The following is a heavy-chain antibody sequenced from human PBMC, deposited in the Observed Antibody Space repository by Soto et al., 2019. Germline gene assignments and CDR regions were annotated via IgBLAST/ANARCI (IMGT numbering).Heavy chain of an antibody. CDR3: AGHGRYGDYVGWFDP. CDR1: GGSISSYY. Sequence: QVQLQESGPGLVKPSETLSLTCTVSGGSISSYYWSWIRQPPGKGLEWIGYIYYSGSTNYNPSLKGRGTISVDTSKNQFSLKLGSVTAADTGVYYCAGHGRYGDYVGWFDPWGQGTLVTVSS. D-gene: IGHD4-17*01. J-gene: IGHJ5*02. V-gene: IGHV4-59*08. CDR2: IYYSGST.